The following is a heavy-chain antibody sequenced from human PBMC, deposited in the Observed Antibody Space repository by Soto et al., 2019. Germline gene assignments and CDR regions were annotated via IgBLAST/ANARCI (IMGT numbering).Heavy chain of an antibody. CDR3: ARLPGGIAAAGPKGYYFDY. V-gene: IGHV4-39*01. Sequence: SETLSLTCTVSGGSISSSSYYWGWIRQPPGKGLEWIGSIYYSGSTYYKPSLKSRVTISVDTSKNQFSLKLSFVTAADTAVYFCARLPGGIAAAGPKGYYFDYWGQGTLVTVSS. D-gene: IGHD6-13*01. J-gene: IGHJ4*02. CDR2: IYYSGST. CDR1: GGSISSSSYY.